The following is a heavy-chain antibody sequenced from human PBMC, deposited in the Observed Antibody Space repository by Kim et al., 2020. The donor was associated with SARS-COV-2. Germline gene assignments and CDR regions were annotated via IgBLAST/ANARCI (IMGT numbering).Heavy chain of an antibody. J-gene: IGHJ4*02. D-gene: IGHD5-12*01. CDR1: GVSITIDDCH. CDR2: IYHSGRA. V-gene: IGHV4-30-2*01. Sequence: SETLSLTCAVSGVSITIDDCHWSWIRQPPGKGLEWIGYIYHSGRAFYNPSLKSRVAMSVDTSVDQFSLRLSSVTAADTAVYYCAGDRGYGHHDYWGQGMLVTVSS. CDR3: AGDRGYGHHDY.